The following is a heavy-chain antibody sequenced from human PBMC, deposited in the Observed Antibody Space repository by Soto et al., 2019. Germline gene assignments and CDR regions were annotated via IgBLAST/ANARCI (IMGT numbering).Heavy chain of an antibody. CDR3: AKSAWPPGGY. J-gene: IGHJ4*02. Sequence: GGSLRLSFAASGFTFSSYCMHWVRQAPGKGLEWVAVISYDESNKYYADSVKGRFTISRDNSKNTLYLQMNSLRAEDTAVYYCAKSAWPPGGYWGQGTLVTVSS. V-gene: IGHV3-30*18. CDR1: GFTFSSYC. D-gene: IGHD3-10*01. CDR2: ISYDESNK.